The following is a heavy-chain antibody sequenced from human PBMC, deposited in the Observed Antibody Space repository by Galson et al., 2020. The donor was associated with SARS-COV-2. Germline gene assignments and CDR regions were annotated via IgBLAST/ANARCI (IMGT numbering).Heavy chain of an antibody. CDR3: AKAVYSYGDEFDY. CDR2: ISWNSGSI. CDR1: GFTFDDYA. Sequence: GGSLRLSCAASGFTFDDYAMHWVRHAPGKGLEWVSGISWNSGSIGYADSVKGRFTISRDNAKNSLYLRMNSLRAEDTALYYCAKAVYSYGDEFDYWGQGTLVTVSS. V-gene: IGHV3-9*01. D-gene: IGHD5-18*01. J-gene: IGHJ4*02.